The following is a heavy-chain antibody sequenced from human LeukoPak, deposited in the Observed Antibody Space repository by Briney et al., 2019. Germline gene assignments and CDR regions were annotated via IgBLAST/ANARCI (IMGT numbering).Heavy chain of an antibody. CDR3: ARGHSSGYSQGGGWFDP. J-gene: IGHJ5*02. CDR1: GGSISSSSYY. V-gene: IGHV4-39*07. Sequence: PSETLSLTCTVSGGSISSSSYYWGWIRQPPGKGLEWIGSIYYSGSTYYNPSLKSRVTISVDTSKNQFSLKLSSVTAADTAVYYCARGHSSGYSQGGGWFDPWGQGTLVTVSS. D-gene: IGHD3-22*01. CDR2: IYYSGST.